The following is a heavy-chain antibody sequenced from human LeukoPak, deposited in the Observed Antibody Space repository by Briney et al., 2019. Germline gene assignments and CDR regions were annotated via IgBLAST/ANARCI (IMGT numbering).Heavy chain of an antibody. CDR2: IYHSGST. V-gene: IGHV4-59*12. Sequence: SETLSLTCTVSGGSISNYYWSWIRQPPGKGLEWIGYIYHSGSTYYNPSLKSRVTISVDRSKNQFSLKLSSVTAADTAVYYCARVSIVGGYYFDYWGQGTLVTVSS. D-gene: IGHD2-15*01. J-gene: IGHJ4*02. CDR1: GGSISNYY. CDR3: ARVSIVGGYYFDY.